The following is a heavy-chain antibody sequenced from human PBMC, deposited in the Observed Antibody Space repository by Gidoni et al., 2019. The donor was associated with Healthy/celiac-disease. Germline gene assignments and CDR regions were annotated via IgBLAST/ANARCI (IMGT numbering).Heavy chain of an antibody. CDR2: IKSKTDGGTT. D-gene: IGHD6-19*01. Sequence: EVQLVESGGGLVKPGGSLRLSCAASGFTFSNAWMSGVRQAPGKGREWVGRIKSKTDGGTTDYAAPVKGRFTISRDDSKNTLYLQMNSLKTEDTAVYYCTTEGGSGWYGFDYWGQGTLVTVSS. J-gene: IGHJ4*02. CDR3: TTEGGSGWYGFDY. CDR1: GFTFSNAW. V-gene: IGHV3-15*01.